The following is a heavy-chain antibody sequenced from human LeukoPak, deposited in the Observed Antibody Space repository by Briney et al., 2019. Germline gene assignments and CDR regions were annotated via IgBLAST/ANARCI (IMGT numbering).Heavy chain of an antibody. J-gene: IGHJ4*02. Sequence: ASVKVSCKASGYTFTSHGISWVRQAPGQGLEWMGWISAYNGNTNYAQKLQGRVTMTTDTSTSTAYMELRSLRSDDTAVYYCARDVGYCSGGSCYPQTLDYWGQGTLVTVSS. CDR1: GYTFTSHG. CDR3: ARDVGYCSGGSCYPQTLDY. CDR2: ISAYNGNT. V-gene: IGHV1-18*01. D-gene: IGHD2-15*01.